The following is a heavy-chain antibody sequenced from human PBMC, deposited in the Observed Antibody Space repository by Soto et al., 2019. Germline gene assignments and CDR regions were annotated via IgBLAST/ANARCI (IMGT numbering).Heavy chain of an antibody. Sequence: GGSLRLSCAASGFTVSDNYMSWVRQAPGKGLEWVSVIYSGGNTYYADSVKGRFTISRDISKNTVYLQMNSLRAEDTALYYCAGEVTGFVDYWGQGTLVTVSS. V-gene: IGHV3-53*01. CDR3: AGEVTGFVDY. J-gene: IGHJ4*02. CDR2: IYSGGNT. CDR1: GFTVSDNY. D-gene: IGHD3-9*01.